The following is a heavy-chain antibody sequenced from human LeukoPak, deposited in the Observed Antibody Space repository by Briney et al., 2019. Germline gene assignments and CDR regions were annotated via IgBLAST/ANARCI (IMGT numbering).Heavy chain of an antibody. CDR1: GFTFSVYG. V-gene: IGHV3-30*18. Sequence: PGRSLRLSCAASGFTFSVYGMHWLRQTPGKGLEWVAVISYDGSNKNYVDSVKGRFTISRDNPKNTLYLQMNSLRAEDAAVYYCAKEKRNVMYYFDSRGQGTLVTVSS. D-gene: IGHD3-16*01. J-gene: IGHJ4*02. CDR3: AKEKRNVMYYFDS. CDR2: ISYDGSNK.